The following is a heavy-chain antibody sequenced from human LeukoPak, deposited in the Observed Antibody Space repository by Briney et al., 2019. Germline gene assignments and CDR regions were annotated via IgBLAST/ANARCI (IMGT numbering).Heavy chain of an antibody. D-gene: IGHD3-3*01. CDR2: VSRSERGT. J-gene: IGHJ5*02. CDR1: GFTFRSYA. CDR3: AKDGYDFWSAYQIDL. V-gene: IGHV3-23*01. Sequence: AGSLSLSCAASGFTFRSYAMTWLRQAPGKGLEGVSAVSRSERGTYYSDSVTGRFTISRDNSKNSLHLQMTSLRTDDTAVYYCAKDGYDFWSAYQIDLWGQGTLVTVSS.